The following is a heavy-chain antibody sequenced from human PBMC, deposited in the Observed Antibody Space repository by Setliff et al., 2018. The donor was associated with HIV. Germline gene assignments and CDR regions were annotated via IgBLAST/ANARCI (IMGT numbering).Heavy chain of an antibody. CDR3: AKDKGQKYADY. CDR2: IRSDGSNK. Sequence: GGSLRLSCATSGLTFSNCGMHWVRQAPGKGLEWVASIRSDGSNKYYADSVTGRFTISRDDSKNTLYLQMNSLRAEDTAAYYCAKDKGQKYADYWGQGTMVTVSS. J-gene: IGHJ4*02. D-gene: IGHD3-10*01. V-gene: IGHV3-30*02. CDR1: GLTFSNCG.